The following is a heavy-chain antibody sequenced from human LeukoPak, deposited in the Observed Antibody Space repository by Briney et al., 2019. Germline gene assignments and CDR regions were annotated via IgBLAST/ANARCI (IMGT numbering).Heavy chain of an antibody. CDR2: ISYDGNNK. CDR3: AKVHLTYYYDSDGYGFQDH. D-gene: IGHD3-22*01. J-gene: IGHJ4*02. CDR1: GFTFSSYG. V-gene: IGHV3-30*18. Sequence: GGSLRLSCAASGFTFSSYGMHWVRQAPGKGLEWVAVISYDGNNKYYGDSVKGRFTISRDNSKNTLFLQMNSLRTEDTAVYYCAKVHLTYYYDSDGYGFQDHWGQGALVTVSS.